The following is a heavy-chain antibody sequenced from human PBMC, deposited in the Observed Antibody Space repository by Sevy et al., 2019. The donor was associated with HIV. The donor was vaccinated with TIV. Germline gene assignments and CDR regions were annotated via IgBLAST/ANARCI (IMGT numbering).Heavy chain of an antibody. CDR2: ISDDGSKT. CDR1: GFTFTNYA. CDR3: ARGRVTSHYFDY. Sequence: GGSLRLSCAASGFTFTNYAMNWVRQAPGKGLEWVAVISDDGSKTYYADSVNGRFTISRDNSKNTLYLQMNSLRADDTAVYYCARGRVTSHYFDYWGQGTLVTVSS. J-gene: IGHJ4*02. V-gene: IGHV3-30*04. D-gene: IGHD2-21*02.